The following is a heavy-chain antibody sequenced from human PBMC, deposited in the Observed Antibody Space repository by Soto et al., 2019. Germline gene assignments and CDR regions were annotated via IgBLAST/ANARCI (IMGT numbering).Heavy chain of an antibody. V-gene: IGHV2-5*02. CDR2: IYWDDDK. CDR3: AHLPNYYQSDWFDP. Sequence: QITLKESGPTLVKPTQTLTLTCTFSGFSLTTRGVGVGWIRQPPGKALECLALIYWDDDKRYSPSLQSRLSITKDTSKNPVVLTMPNVDPVDTATYYCAHLPNYYQSDWFDPWGQGTLVSVSS. J-gene: IGHJ5*02. D-gene: IGHD3-10*01. CDR1: GFSLTTRGVG.